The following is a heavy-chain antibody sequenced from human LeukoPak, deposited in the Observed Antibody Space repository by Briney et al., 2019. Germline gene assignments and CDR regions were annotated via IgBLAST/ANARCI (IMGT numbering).Heavy chain of an antibody. D-gene: IGHD3-10*01. CDR3: AREGFGKLAQAFDY. V-gene: IGHV7-4-1*02. CDR2: INAKTGNP. J-gene: IGHJ4*02. CDR1: GYAFTSYA. Sequence: ASVKVSCKAPGYAFTSYALNWVRQAPGQGLGWMGWINAKTGNPTYAQGFTGRFVFSLDTSVRTAYLLISSLKAEDTAVYYCAREGFGKLAQAFDYWGQGTLVTVSS.